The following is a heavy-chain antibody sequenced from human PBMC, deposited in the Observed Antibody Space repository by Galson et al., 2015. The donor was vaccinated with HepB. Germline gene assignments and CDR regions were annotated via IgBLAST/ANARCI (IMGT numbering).Heavy chain of an antibody. CDR1: GFTFRTSG. V-gene: IGHV3-21*01. Sequence: SLRLSCAVSGFTFRTSGMTWVRQAPGKGLEWVAVIGHRETYKHYADSVKGRFAISRDNAKNSVYLQMNSLRVEDTAVYYCARDASEWSRDYWGQGTLVAVSS. J-gene: IGHJ4*02. CDR2: IGHRETYK. CDR3: ARDASEWSRDY. D-gene: IGHD3-3*01.